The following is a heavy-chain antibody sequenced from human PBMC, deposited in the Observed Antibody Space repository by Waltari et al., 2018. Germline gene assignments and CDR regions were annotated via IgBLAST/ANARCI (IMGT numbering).Heavy chain of an antibody. CDR1: GYTFTSYD. Sequence: QVQLVQSGAEVKKPGASVKVSCKASGYTFTSYDINWVRQATGQGLEWLGWKSHNRGNTGYAQKFQGRVTITRNTAISTAYMELSSLRSEDTAVYYCARSSPVLNYMDVWGKGTTVTISS. CDR3: ARSSPVLNYMDV. J-gene: IGHJ6*03. CDR2: KSHNRGNT. D-gene: IGHD6-6*01. V-gene: IGHV1-8*03.